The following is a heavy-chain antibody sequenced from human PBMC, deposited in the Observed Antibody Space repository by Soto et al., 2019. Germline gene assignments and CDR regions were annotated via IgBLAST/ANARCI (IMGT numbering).Heavy chain of an antibody. CDR2: IYYSGST. J-gene: IGHJ4*02. CDR3: ARADPKAYCGGDCYSYYFDY. Sequence: SETLSLTCTVSGGSISSYYWSWIRQPPGKGLEWIGYIYYSGSTNYNPSLKSRVTISVDTSKNQFSLKLSSVTAADTAVYYCARADPKAYCGGDCYSYYFDYWGQRTLVTVSS. CDR1: GGSISSYY. D-gene: IGHD2-21*02. V-gene: IGHV4-59*01.